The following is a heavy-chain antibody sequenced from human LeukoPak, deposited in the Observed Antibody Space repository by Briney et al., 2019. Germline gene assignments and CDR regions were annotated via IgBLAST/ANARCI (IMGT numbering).Heavy chain of an antibody. D-gene: IGHD3-3*01. V-gene: IGHV3-30*02. CDR1: GFTFSSYG. Sequence: GSLRLSCAASGFTFSSYGMHWVRQAPGKGLEWVAFIRYDGSNKYYADSVKGRFTISRDNSKNTLCLQMNSLRAEDTAVYYCAKGGVKYDFWSGYDYWGQGTLVTVSS. CDR3: AKGGVKYDFWSGYDY. CDR2: IRYDGSNK. J-gene: IGHJ4*02.